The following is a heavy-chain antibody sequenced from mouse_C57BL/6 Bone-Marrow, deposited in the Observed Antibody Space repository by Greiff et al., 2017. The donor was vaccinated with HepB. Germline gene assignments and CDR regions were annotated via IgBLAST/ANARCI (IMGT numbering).Heavy chain of an antibody. CDR1: GYTFTSYW. V-gene: IGHV1-69*01. CDR2: IDPSDSYT. Sequence: QVQLQQPGAELVMPGASVKLSCKASGYTFTSYWMHWVKQRPGQGLEWIGEIDPSDSYTNYNQKFKGKSTLTVDKSSSTAYMQLSSLTSEDSAVYYCLYYDYDNFDVWGTGTTGTVSS. D-gene: IGHD2-4*01. J-gene: IGHJ1*03. CDR3: LYYDYDNFDV.